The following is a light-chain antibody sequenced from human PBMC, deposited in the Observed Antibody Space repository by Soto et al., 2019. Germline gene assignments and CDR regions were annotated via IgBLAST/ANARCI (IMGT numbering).Light chain of an antibody. J-gene: IGKJ5*01. CDR2: AAS. CDR3: QQRSNWPLT. V-gene: IGKV3-11*01. CDR1: QSVSSN. Sequence: EIVMTQSPATLSVSPGERATVSCRASQSVSSNLDWYQQKPCQAPRLLIYAASIWDTGIPARFSGSGSGTDFTLTISRLEPEDFAVYYCQQRSNWPLTFGQGTRVEIK.